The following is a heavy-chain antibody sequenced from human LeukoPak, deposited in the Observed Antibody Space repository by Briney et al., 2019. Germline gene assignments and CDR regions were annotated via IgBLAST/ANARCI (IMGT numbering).Heavy chain of an antibody. V-gene: IGHV3-15*01. J-gene: IGHJ5*02. Sequence: GGSLRLSCAASGFTFSNAWMSWVRQAPGKGLEWVGRIKSKTDGGTTDYAAPVKGRFTISRDDSKNTLYLQMNSLKTEDTAVYYCTAEDCSGGSCPNWFDPWGQGTLVTVSS. CDR3: TAEDCSGGSCPNWFDP. CDR2: IKSKTDGGTT. CDR1: GFTFSNAW. D-gene: IGHD2-15*01.